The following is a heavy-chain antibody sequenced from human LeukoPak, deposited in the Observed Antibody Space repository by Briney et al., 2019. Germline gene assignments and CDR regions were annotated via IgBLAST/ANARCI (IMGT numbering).Heavy chain of an antibody. D-gene: IGHD4-17*01. CDR2: IIPIFGTA. J-gene: IGHJ4*02. CDR3: AREAASRSYGDYGAYYFDY. CDR1: GGTFSSYA. V-gene: IGHV1-69*05. Sequence: GASVKVSCKASGGTFSSYAISWVRQAPGQGLEWMGGIIPIFGTANYAQTFQGRVTITTDESTSTAYMELSSLRSEDTAVYYCAREAASRSYGDYGAYYFDYWGQGTLVTVSS.